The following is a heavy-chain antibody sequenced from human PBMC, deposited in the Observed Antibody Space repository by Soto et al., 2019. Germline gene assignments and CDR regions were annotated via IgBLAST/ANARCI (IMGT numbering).Heavy chain of an antibody. D-gene: IGHD5-12*01. CDR1: GFTFSTYW. CDR3: ARDGTGYSDYDLDY. CDR2: INGDGSST. V-gene: IGHV3-74*01. J-gene: IGHJ4*02. Sequence: GGSLRLSCAASGFTFSTYWMHWVRQAPGKGLVWVSRINGDGSSTAYAGSVKGRFTISRDNAKNTLYLQMNSLRAEDTSVYYCARDGTGYSDYDLDYWGQGTLVTVSS.